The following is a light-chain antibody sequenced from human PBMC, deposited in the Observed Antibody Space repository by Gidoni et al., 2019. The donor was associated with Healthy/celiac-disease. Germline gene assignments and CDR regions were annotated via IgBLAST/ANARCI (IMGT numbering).Light chain of an antibody. Sequence: QSVLTQPPSASGTPGQRVTISCSGSSSNIGSNYVYWYQQLPGTAPKLRIYRNNQRPSGVPDRFSGSKSGTSASLAISGLRSEDEADYYCAAWDDRGVFGTGTKVTVL. V-gene: IGLV1-47*01. CDR2: RNN. CDR1: SSNIGSNY. J-gene: IGLJ1*01. CDR3: AAWDDRGV.